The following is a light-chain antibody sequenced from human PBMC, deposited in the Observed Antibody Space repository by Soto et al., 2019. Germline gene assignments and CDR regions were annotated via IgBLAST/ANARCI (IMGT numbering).Light chain of an antibody. V-gene: IGKV1D-12*01. J-gene: IGKJ4*02. CDR2: AAS. Sequence: DIQMTQSPSSVSASVGDRVTITCRTTQGIGSWLAWYQQKPGKAPKLLIYAASSLQSGVPSRFSGSGSGTDFTLTISSLQPEDFATYYCQQANSLFGGVTKVEIK. CDR1: QGIGSW. CDR3: QQANSL.